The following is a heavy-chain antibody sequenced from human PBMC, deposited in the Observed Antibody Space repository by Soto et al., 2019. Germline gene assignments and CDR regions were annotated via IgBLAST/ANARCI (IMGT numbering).Heavy chain of an antibody. CDR2: ISYDGSNK. Sequence: LRLSCAASGFTFSSYGMHWVRQAPGKGLEWVAVISYDGSNKYYADSVKGRFTISRDNSKNTLYLQMNSLRAEDTAVYYCAKEDIVVVVAAPAVWGQGTLVTVSS. D-gene: IGHD2-15*01. CDR3: AKEDIVVVVAAPAV. V-gene: IGHV3-30*18. CDR1: GFTFSSYG. J-gene: IGHJ4*02.